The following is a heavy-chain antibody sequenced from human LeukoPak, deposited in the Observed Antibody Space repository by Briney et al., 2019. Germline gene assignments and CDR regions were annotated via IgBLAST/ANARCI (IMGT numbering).Heavy chain of an antibody. CDR3: ARDQGSSWTGYDY. CDR1: GGTFSSYA. V-gene: IGHV1-69*13. D-gene: IGHD6-13*01. CDR2: IIPIFGTA. Sequence: SVKVSCKASGGTFSSYAISWVRQAPGQGLEWMGGIIPIFGTANYAQKFQGRVTITADESTSTAYMGLRSLRSDDTAVYYCARDQGSSWTGYDYWGQGTLVTVSS. J-gene: IGHJ4*02.